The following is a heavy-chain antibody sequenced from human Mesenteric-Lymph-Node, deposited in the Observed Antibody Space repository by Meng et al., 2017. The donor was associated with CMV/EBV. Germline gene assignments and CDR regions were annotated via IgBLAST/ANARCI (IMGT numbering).Heavy chain of an antibody. Sequence: ASVKVSCKTSGYTFAGYYVHWVRQAPGQGLEWIGWIDPNTGGTNFAQKFQGRVTMTRDTSTSTVYMELSSLRSEDTAVYYCARTGVGTTDPALDYWGQGTLVTVSS. D-gene: IGHD1-7*01. CDR3: ARTGVGTTDPALDY. CDR2: IDPNTGGT. J-gene: IGHJ4*02. V-gene: IGHV1-2*02. CDR1: GYTFAGYY.